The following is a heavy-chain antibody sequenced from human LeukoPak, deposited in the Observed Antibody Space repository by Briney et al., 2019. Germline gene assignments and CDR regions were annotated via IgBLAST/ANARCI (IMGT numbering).Heavy chain of an antibody. Sequence: PGRSLRLSCAASGFTFSSYGMHWFRQAPGKGPEWVAVISYDGSNKYYADSVKGRFTISRDNSKNTLYLQMNSLRAEDTAVYYCAKRESMDVWGQGTTVTVSS. CDR3: AKRESMDV. CDR2: ISYDGSNK. V-gene: IGHV3-30*18. CDR1: GFTFSSYG. J-gene: IGHJ6*02.